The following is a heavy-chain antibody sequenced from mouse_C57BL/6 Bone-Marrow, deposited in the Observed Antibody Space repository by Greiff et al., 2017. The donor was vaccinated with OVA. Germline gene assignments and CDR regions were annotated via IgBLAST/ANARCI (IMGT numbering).Heavy chain of an antibody. CDR2: ISSGGSYT. Sequence: EVQLQQSGGDLVKPGGSLKLSCAASGFTFSSYGMSWVRQTPDKRLEWVATISSGGSYTYYPDSVKGRFTISRDNAKNTLYLQMSSLKSEDTAMYYCARHGTGFAYWGQGTLVTVSA. J-gene: IGHJ3*01. D-gene: IGHD4-1*01. CDR3: ARHGTGFAY. CDR1: GFTFSSYG. V-gene: IGHV5-6*01.